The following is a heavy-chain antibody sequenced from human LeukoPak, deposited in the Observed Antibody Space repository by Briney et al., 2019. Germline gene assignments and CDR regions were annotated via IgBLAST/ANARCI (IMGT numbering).Heavy chain of an antibody. D-gene: IGHD3-10*01. CDR3: ARSLWFGEYNWFDP. J-gene: IGHJ5*02. V-gene: IGHV4-4*07. Sequence: SETLSLTCTVSGGSISGYYWSWIRQPAGKGLEWIGRIYTSGSTNYNPSLKSRVTMSVDTSKNQFSLKLSSVTAADTAVYYCARSLWFGEYNWFDPWGQGTLVTVSS. CDR2: IYTSGST. CDR1: GGSISGYY.